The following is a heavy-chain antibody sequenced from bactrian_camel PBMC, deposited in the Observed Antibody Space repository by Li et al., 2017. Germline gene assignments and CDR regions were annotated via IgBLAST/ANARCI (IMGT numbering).Heavy chain of an antibody. D-gene: IGHD1*01. CDR1: KYPSSTNA. V-gene: IGHV3S54*01. CDR3: ATDTELYAVAEEVTFTF. J-gene: IGHJ4*01. Sequence: HVQLVESGGGSVQTGESLRLSCARPKYPSSTNAMAWFRQSPGNEHEGVATLFTGSGRTAYAHSVEGRFTVSRDNAKNTLYLQMNGLTSEDTALYYCATDTELYAVAEEVTFTFWGQGTQVTVS. CDR2: LFTGSGRT.